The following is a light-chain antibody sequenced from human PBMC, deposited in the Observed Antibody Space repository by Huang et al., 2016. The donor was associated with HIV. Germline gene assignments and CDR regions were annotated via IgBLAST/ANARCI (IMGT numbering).Light chain of an antibody. CDR1: QSLLNSNGYNY. CDR2: LGS. CDR3: MHAIESPRT. V-gene: IGKV2-28*01. Sequence: DIVMTQSPLSLSVTPGEPASISCRSCQSLLNSNGYNYLDWYFQKPGQSPQLLIYLGSNRASGVPDRFSGSGAGTDFTLKISRVEAEDVGVYYCMHAIESPRTCGQGTKVEIK. J-gene: IGKJ1*01.